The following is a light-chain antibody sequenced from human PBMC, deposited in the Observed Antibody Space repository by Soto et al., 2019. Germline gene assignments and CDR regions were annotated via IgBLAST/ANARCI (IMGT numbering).Light chain of an antibody. Sequence: DIQMTQSPSSLSASVXDRVTLTCRASQSISSFLTWYQQKAGKAPKLLIYAASSLQSGVPSRFSGSGSGTDFTLTISSLQPEDFASYYCQQSFSTPPTCGQGTKVE. CDR1: QSISSF. CDR3: QQSFSTPPT. CDR2: AAS. V-gene: IGKV1-39*01. J-gene: IGKJ1*01.